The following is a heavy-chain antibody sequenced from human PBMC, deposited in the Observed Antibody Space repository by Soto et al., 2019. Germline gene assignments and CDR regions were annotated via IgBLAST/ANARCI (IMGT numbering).Heavy chain of an antibody. CDR2: IHYSGST. D-gene: IGHD4-4*01. V-gene: IGHV4-59*08. Sequence: SETLCLTCTVSGVSIIGYYWSLIRPPPGKGPEWIGNIHYSGSTNYNPSLKSRVTISVDTSKNQFSLRLSSVTAAETAVYYCARHSYYSNPLRFDPWGQGTLVTVSS. J-gene: IGHJ5*02. CDR1: GVSIIGYY. CDR3: ARHSYYSNPLRFDP.